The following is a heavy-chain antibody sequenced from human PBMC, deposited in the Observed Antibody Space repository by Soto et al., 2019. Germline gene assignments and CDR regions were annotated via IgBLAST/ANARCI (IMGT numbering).Heavy chain of an antibody. D-gene: IGHD5-18*01. Sequence: ASVKVSCKASGYTFTSYYMHWVRQAPGQGLEWMGIINPSGGSTSYAQKFQGRVTMTRDTSTSTVYMELSSLRSEDTAVYYCARGGIQLWLTYWFDPWGQGTLVTVSS. J-gene: IGHJ5*02. CDR2: INPSGGST. CDR1: GYTFTSYY. CDR3: ARGGIQLWLTYWFDP. V-gene: IGHV1-46*01.